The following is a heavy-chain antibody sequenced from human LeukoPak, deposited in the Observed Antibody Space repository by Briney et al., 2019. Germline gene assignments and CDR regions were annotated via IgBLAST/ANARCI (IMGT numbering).Heavy chain of an antibody. CDR3: ARGPYYYDSSGFSKGFLDY. CDR2: ISSSSSTI. J-gene: IGHJ4*02. V-gene: IGHV3-48*02. Sequence: GGSLRLSCAASGFTFSGYSTNWVRQAPGQGLEWVSYISSSSSTIYYADSVKGRFTISRDNAKNSLYLQLNSLRDEDTAVYFCARGPYYYDSSGFSKGFLDYWGQGTLVTVSS. CDR1: GFTFSGYS. D-gene: IGHD3-22*01.